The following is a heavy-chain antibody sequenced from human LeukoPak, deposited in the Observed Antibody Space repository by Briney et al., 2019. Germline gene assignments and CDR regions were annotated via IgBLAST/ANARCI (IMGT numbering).Heavy chain of an antibody. J-gene: IGHJ4*02. CDR3: ARDQLSFIAVAGYFDY. D-gene: IGHD6-19*01. V-gene: IGHV3-33*01. CDR1: GFTFSSYG. Sequence: QPGGSLRLSCAASGFTFSSYGMPWVRQAPGKGLEWVAVIWYDGSNKYYADSVKGRFTISRDNSKNTLYLQMNSLRAEDTAVYYCARDQLSFIAVAGYFDYWGQGTLVTVSS. CDR2: IWYDGSNK.